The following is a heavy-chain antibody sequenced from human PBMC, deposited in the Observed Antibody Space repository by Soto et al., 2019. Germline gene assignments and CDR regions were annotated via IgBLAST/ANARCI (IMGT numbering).Heavy chain of an antibody. CDR3: ARGRCSSTSCFSGFFDY. J-gene: IGHJ4*02. V-gene: IGHV4-34*01. CDR1: GGSFSGYY. Sequence: TSETLSLTCAVYGGSFSGYYWSWIRQPPGKGLEWIGEINHSGSTNYNPSLKSRVTISVDTSKNQFSLKLSSVTAADTAVYYCARGRCSSTSCFSGFFDYWGQGTLVTVSS. D-gene: IGHD2-2*01. CDR2: INHSGST.